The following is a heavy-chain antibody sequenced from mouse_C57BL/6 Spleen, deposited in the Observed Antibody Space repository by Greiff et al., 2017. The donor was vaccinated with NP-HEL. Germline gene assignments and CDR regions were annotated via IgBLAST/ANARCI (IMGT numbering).Heavy chain of an antibody. V-gene: IGHV5-9-1*02. Sequence: EVKLMESGEGLVKPGGSLKLSCAASGFTFSSYAMSWVRQTPEKRLEWVAYISSGGDYIYYADTVKGRFTISRDNARNTLYLQMSSLKSEDTAMYYCTRRGSITTVVAYYYAMDYWGQGTSVTVSS. CDR3: TRRGSITTVVAYYYAMDY. D-gene: IGHD1-1*01. J-gene: IGHJ4*01. CDR1: GFTFSSYA. CDR2: ISSGGDYI.